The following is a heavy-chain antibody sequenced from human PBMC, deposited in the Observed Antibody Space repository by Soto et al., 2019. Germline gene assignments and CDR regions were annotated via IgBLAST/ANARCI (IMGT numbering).Heavy chain of an antibody. CDR3: AARHFWSGTWNDTRLEY. CDR2: IYYTGST. J-gene: IGHJ4*02. D-gene: IGHD3-3*02. V-gene: IGHV4-59*12. CDR1: VVSLSNNY. Sequence: PSETLSLTCTFSVVSLSNNYWSCIRQPPGKALEWIGYIYYTGSTNYNPSLTSRVTISVDKSKNHFSLKLTSVTAADTAVYYCAARHFWSGTWNDTRLEYWGQVTLVSVS.